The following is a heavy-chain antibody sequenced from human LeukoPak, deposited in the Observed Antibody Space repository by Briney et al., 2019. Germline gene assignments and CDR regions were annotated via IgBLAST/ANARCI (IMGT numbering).Heavy chain of an antibody. Sequence: GGSLRLSCAASGFTFSSYWMHWVRQAPGKGLVWVSRINSDGSSTSYADSVKGRFTISRDNAKNTLYLQMNGLRAEDTAVYYCANPNRAMAPRRITIFGVVPPADYWGQGTLVTVSS. CDR1: GFTFSSYW. D-gene: IGHD3-3*01. J-gene: IGHJ4*02. CDR3: ANPNRAMAPRRITIFGVVPPADY. CDR2: INSDGSST. V-gene: IGHV3-74*01.